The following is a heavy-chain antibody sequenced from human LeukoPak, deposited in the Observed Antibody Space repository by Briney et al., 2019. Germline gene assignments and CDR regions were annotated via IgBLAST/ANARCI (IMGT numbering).Heavy chain of an antibody. D-gene: IGHD3-10*01. Sequence: SETLSLTCAVSGGSFSDYYWSWIRQPPGKGLECIGDINHSGSTNYNPSLKSRVTISVDTSKNQFSLKLSSVTAADTAVYYCAREEELGSFGWIDPSGDRDLVTAS. CDR2: INHSGST. J-gene: IGHJ5*02. V-gene: IGHV4-34*01. CDR1: GGSFSDYY. CDR3: AREEELGSFGWIDP.